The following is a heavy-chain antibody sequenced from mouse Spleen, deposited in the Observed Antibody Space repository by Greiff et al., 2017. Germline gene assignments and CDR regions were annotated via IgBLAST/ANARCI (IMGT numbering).Heavy chain of an antibody. V-gene: IGHV1-69*01. CDR1: GYTFTSYW. Sequence: QVQLQQPGAELVMPGASVKLSCKASGYTFTSYWMHWVKQRPGQGLEWIGEIDPSDSYTNYNQKFKGKATLTVDKSSSTAYMQLSSLTSEDSAVYYCARIHGSSPGVWGTGTTVTVSS. CDR2: IDPSDSYT. J-gene: IGHJ1*03. D-gene: IGHD1-1*01. CDR3: ARIHGSSPGV.